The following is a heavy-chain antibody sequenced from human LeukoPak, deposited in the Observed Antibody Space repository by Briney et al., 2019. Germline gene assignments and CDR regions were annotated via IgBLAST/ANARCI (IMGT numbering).Heavy chain of an antibody. CDR1: GFTFSSYA. J-gene: IGHJ4*02. CDR2: IFGTGDTT. Sequence: GGSLRLSCAASGFTFSSYAMNWVRQAPGKGLEWVSIIFGTGDTTYYADSVKGRFTVSRDNSKNTLYLQMNSLRAEDTAVYYCVRNLDFWGDSEDYWGQGTLVTVSS. V-gene: IGHV3-23*01. D-gene: IGHD3-3*01. CDR3: VRNLDFWGDSEDY.